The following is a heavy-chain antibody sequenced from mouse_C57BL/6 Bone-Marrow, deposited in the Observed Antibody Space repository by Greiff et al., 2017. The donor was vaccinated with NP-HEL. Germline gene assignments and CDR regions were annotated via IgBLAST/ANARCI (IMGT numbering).Heavy chain of an antibody. CDR2: ISSGGSYT. V-gene: IGHV5-6*01. D-gene: IGHD2-5*01. Sequence: EVQLVESGGDLVKPGGSLKLSCAASGFTFSSYGMSWVRQTPDKRLEWVATISSGGSYTYYPDSVKGRFTISRDNAKNTLYLQMSSLKSEDTAMYYCARSAYYSNYAGTYYAMDYWGQGTSVTVSS. CDR1: GFTFSSYG. CDR3: ARSAYYSNYAGTYYAMDY. J-gene: IGHJ4*01.